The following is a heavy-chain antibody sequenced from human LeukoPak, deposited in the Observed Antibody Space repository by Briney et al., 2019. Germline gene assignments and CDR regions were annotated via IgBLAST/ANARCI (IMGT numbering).Heavy chain of an antibody. V-gene: IGHV4-34*01. J-gene: IGHJ4*02. Sequence: PSETLSLTCAVYGGSFGGYYWNWIRQPRGKGLEWIGEISHSGSTNYNPSLKSRVTISVDTSKNQFSLRLSSVTAADTAVYYCARGDRETGYSSIWGQGTLVTVSS. CDR3: ARGDRETGYSSI. CDR1: GGSFGGYY. CDR2: ISHSGST. D-gene: IGHD6-19*01.